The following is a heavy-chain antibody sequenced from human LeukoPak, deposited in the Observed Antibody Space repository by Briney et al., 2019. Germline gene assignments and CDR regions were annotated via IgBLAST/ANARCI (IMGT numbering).Heavy chain of an antibody. D-gene: IGHD6-19*01. CDR1: GGSISGRY. J-gene: IGHJ4*02. CDR3: VVTQKWLAFDY. CDR2: WRYDGSP. Sequence: PSETLSLTCAVSGGSISGRYWSWIRQPPGKGLEWIANWRYDGSPNYTPSLESRATVSLDTSKNQFSLRLTSVTAADTAVYYCVVTQKWLAFDYWGQGILVTVSS. V-gene: IGHV4-59*08.